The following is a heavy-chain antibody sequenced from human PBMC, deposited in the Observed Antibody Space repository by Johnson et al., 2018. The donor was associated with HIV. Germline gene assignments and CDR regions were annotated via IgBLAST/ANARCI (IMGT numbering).Heavy chain of an antibody. V-gene: IGHV3-9*01. CDR3: ARGSSYYYDSSGYAFDI. D-gene: IGHD3-22*01. CDR1: GFTFDDYA. J-gene: IGHJ3*02. Sequence: VQLVESGGGLVQPGRSLRLSCAASGFTFDDYAMHWVRQAPGKGLEWVSGISWNSGSIGYADSVKGRFTISRDNAKNSLYLQMNSLRAEDTALYYCARGSSYYYDSSGYAFDIWGQGTMVTVSS. CDR2: ISWNSGSI.